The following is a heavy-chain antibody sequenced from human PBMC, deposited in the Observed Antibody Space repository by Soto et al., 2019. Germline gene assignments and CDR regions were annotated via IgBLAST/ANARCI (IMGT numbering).Heavy chain of an antibody. Sequence: WASVKVCCKASGYTFTSYGISWVRQSPGQWLEWMVWISAYNGNTNYAQKLQGRVTMTTDTSTSTDYMELRSLRYDDTAVYYCERANRGDTTLGGLWVWGQGTLVTVSS. CDR3: ERANRGDTTLGGLWV. CDR2: ISAYNGNT. V-gene: IGHV1-18*01. CDR1: GYTFTSYG. J-gene: IGHJ4*02. D-gene: IGHD1-26*01.